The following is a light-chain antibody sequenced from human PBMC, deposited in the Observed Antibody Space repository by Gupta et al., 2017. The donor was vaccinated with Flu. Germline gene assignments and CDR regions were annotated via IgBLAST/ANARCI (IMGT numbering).Light chain of an antibody. CDR1: QSLTYW. CDR2: AAS. Sequence: IQMTQSPSYLSASVGDRVTITCRASQSLTYWLAWYQQKPGEAPKLLIYAASNLQTGVPIRFSGSGYGTDFTLTISSLQPEEIATYYCQQADSFPYTFGQGTKVDI. J-gene: IGKJ2*01. V-gene: IGKV1-12*02. CDR3: QQADSFPYT.